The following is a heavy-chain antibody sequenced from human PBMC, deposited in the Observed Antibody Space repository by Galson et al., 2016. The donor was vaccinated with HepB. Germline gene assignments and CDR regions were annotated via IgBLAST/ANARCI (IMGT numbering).Heavy chain of an antibody. V-gene: IGHV3-48*01. CDR2: ISSSSSTM. Sequence: SLRLSCAASGFTFSSYSMNWVRQAPGKGLEWVSYISSSSSTMYYADSVKGRFTISRDNSKNTLSLQMNSLRAEDTAVYYCARAPPEMATIQRGYFDPWGQGTLVTVSS. CDR3: ARAPPEMATIQRGYFDP. CDR1: GFTFSSYS. D-gene: IGHD5-24*01. J-gene: IGHJ4*02.